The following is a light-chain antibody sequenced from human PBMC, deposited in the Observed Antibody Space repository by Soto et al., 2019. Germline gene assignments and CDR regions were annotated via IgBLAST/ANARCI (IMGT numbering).Light chain of an antibody. CDR1: SSDVGSYNL. J-gene: IGLJ1*01. CDR3: CSYAGNSSFV. CDR2: EGS. V-gene: IGLV2-23*01. Sequence: QSALTQPASVSGSPGQSITISCTGTSSDVGSYNLVSWYQQHPGTAPKLMIYEGSKWPSGVSNRFSGSKSGNTASLTISGLQAEDEADYYCCSYAGNSSFVFGTGTKGTVL.